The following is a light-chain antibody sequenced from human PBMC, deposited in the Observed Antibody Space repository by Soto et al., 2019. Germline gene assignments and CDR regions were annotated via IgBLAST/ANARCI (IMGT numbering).Light chain of an antibody. J-gene: IGKJ1*01. CDR3: QQHYNTPWT. CDR2: TAS. CDR1: QRISTY. V-gene: IGKV1-39*01. Sequence: DIQLTQAPSSLSASVGDRITITCRASQRISTYLNWYQQKPGKAPELVIYTASSLESGVPSRFSGIGSGTDFTLTISSLQPEDLATYYCQQHYNTPWTFGQGTKVEIK.